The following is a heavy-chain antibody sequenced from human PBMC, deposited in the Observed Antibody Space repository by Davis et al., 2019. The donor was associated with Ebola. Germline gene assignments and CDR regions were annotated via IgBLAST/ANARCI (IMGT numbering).Heavy chain of an antibody. CDR1: GFTFSGSA. V-gene: IGHV3-73*01. D-gene: IGHD6-13*01. Sequence: GESLKISCAASGFTFSGSAMHWVRQASGKGLEWVGRIRSKANSYATAYAASVKGRFTISSDDSKTTAYLQMNSLKTEDTAVYYCARGHLEGSSWYGARGGMDVWGQGTTVTVSS. J-gene: IGHJ6*02. CDR2: IRSKANSYAT. CDR3: ARGHLEGSSWYGARGGMDV.